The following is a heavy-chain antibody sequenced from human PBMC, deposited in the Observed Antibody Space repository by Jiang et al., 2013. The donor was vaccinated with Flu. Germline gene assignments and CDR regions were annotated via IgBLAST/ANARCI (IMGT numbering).Heavy chain of an antibody. J-gene: IGHJ1*01. D-gene: IGHD4-23*01. Sequence: QLVESGGGVVQPGRSLRLACAASGFTFSSHVMHWVRQAPGKGLEWVAVIWYDGSNKYYADSVKGRFTISRDNSKNTLYLQMNSLRAEDTAVYYCARDRYGGNSEYFQHWGQGTLVTVSS. CDR2: IWYDGSNK. CDR3: ARDRYGGNSEYFQH. V-gene: IGHV3-33*01. CDR1: GFTFSSHV.